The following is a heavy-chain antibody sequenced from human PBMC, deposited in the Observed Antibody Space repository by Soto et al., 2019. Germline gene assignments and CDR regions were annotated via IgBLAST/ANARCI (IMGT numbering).Heavy chain of an antibody. CDR2: INHSGST. J-gene: IGHJ3*02. CDR3: ARYALPALLWFGELNAFDI. Sequence: QVQLQQWGAGLLKPSETLSLTCAVYGGSFSGYYWSWIRQPPGKGLEWIGEINHSGSTNYNPSLKSRVTISVDTSKNQFSLKLSSVTAADTAVYYCARYALPALLWFGELNAFDIWGQGTMVTVSS. D-gene: IGHD3-10*01. V-gene: IGHV4-34*01. CDR1: GGSFSGYY.